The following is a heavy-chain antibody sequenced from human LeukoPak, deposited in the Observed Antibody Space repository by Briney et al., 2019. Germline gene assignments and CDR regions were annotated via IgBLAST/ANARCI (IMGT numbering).Heavy chain of an antibody. CDR2: IIPILGIA. Sequence: SVKVSCKASGGTFSSYAISWVRQAPGQGLEWMGRIIPILGIANYAQKFQGRVTITADKSTSTAYMELSSLRSEDTAVYYCARKRDYYGSGSYYKDYFDYWGQGTLVTVSS. CDR3: ARKRDYYGSGSYYKDYFDY. J-gene: IGHJ4*02. V-gene: IGHV1-69*04. CDR1: GGTFSSYA. D-gene: IGHD3-10*01.